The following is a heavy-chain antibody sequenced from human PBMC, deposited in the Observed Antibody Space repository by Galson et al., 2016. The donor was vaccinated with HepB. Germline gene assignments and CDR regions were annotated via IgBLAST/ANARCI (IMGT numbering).Heavy chain of an antibody. D-gene: IGHD2/OR15-2a*01. J-gene: IGHJ3*02. CDR3: ARDLFYDSENDAFDI. CDR2: INPSGGST. Sequence: SVKVSCKASGYTFTTYYMHWVRQAPGQGLEWMGIINPSGGSTSYAQKFQGRVTMTRDTSTSTVYMELSSLRSEDTAVYYYARDLFYDSENDAFDIWGQGTMVTVSS. V-gene: IGHV1-46*01. CDR1: GYTFTTYY.